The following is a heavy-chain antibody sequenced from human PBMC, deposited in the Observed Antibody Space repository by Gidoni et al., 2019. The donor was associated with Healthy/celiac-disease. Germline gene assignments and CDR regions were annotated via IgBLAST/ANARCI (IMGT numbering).Heavy chain of an antibody. CDR2: ISWNSGSI. Sequence: EVQLVESGGGLVQPGRSLRLSCAASGFTFDDYAMHWVRQAPGKGLEWVSGISWNSGSIGYADSVKGRFTISRDNAKNSLYLQMNSLRAEDTALYYCAKGSGYTIDYWGQGTLVTVSS. CDR3: AKGSGYTIDY. J-gene: IGHJ4*02. V-gene: IGHV3-9*01. D-gene: IGHD5-12*01. CDR1: GFTFDDYA.